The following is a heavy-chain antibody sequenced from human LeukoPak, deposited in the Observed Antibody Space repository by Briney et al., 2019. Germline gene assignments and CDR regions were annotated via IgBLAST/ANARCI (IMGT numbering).Heavy chain of an antibody. V-gene: IGHV4-59*08. Sequence: SETLSLTCTVSGGSMTYDYWSWLRQPPGKGLEWLGYVYYSGSTHYNPSLKSRVTISVDTSKNQFSLKLSSVTAADTAVYYCARHSDYHGSGKYEPFDIWGQGTMVTVSS. CDR3: ARHSDYHGSGKYEPFDI. D-gene: IGHD3-10*01. CDR2: VYYSGST. J-gene: IGHJ3*02. CDR1: GGSMTYDY.